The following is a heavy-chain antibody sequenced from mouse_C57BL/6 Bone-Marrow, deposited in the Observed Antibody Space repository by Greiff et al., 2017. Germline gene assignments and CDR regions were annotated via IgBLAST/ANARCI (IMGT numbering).Heavy chain of an antibody. CDR3: ARHNYGFYAMDY. J-gene: IGHJ4*01. D-gene: IGHD1-1*01. Sequence: VMLVESGPGLVAPSQSLSITCTVSGFSLTSYGVHWVRQPPGKGLEWLVVIWSDGSTTYNSALKSRLSISKDNSTSQVFLKMNSLQTDDTAMYYGARHNYGFYAMDYWGEGTAVTVSS. CDR2: IWSDGST. V-gene: IGHV2-6-1*01. CDR1: GFSLTSYG.